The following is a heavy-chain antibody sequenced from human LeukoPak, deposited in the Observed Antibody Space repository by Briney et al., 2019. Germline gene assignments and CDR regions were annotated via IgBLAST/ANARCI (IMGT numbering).Heavy chain of an antibody. J-gene: IGHJ1*01. Sequence: PSETLSLTCAVSGYSISSGSYWGLIRPPPGKGLEWIGSIYHSGSTYYNPSIQSRVTISADTSKNQFSLELSSVTAADTAVYYCARPYSGSYRAYFQHWGQGTLVTVSS. CDR3: ARPYSGSYRAYFQH. CDR2: IYHSGST. V-gene: IGHV4-38-2*01. CDR1: GYSISSGSY. D-gene: IGHD1-26*01.